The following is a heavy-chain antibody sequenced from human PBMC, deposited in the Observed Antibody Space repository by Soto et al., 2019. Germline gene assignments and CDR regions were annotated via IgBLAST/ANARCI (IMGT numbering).Heavy chain of an antibody. Sequence: GGSLRLSCAASGFTFSNYGIHCVRQAPGKGLERVSFVSYDGSNRYYADSVRGRFTISRDNSENTVYVQMNSLRPEDTAVYYCAKDTGNGGSPFDYWGQGTLVTVSS. CDR2: VSYDGSNR. CDR3: AKDTGNGGSPFDY. J-gene: IGHJ4*02. D-gene: IGHD2-8*01. CDR1: GFTFSNYG. V-gene: IGHV3-30*18.